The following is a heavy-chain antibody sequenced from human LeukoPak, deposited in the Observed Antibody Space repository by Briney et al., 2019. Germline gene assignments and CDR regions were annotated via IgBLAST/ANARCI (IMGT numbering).Heavy chain of an antibody. CDR2: IWSDGTNK. D-gene: IGHD1-26*01. V-gene: IGHV3-33*01. CDR1: GFTFSSYG. Sequence: GGSLRLSCAASGFTFSSYGMHWVRQTQGKGLEWVTIIWSDGTNKYYADSVKGRFTISRDNSKNTLYLQMNSLRAEDTAVYYCARGSGSFSGGFDYWGQGTLVTVSS. CDR3: ARGSGSFSGGFDY. J-gene: IGHJ4*02.